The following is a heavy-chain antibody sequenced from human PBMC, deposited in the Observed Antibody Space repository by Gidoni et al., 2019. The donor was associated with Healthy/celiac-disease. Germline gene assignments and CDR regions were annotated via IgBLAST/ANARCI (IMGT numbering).Heavy chain of an antibody. CDR3: ARDRPHCSGGSCYSFYYMDV. J-gene: IGHJ6*03. V-gene: IGHV3-21*01. CDR1: GFPFSSYS. CDR2: ISSRSSYI. Sequence: EVQLVESGGGLVKPGGSLRLSCAASGFPFSSYSMNWVRQAPGKGLEWVSSISSRSSYIYYADSVKGRFTISRDNAKNSLYLQMNSLRAEDTAVYYCARDRPHCSGGSCYSFYYMDVWGKGTTVTVSS. D-gene: IGHD2-15*01.